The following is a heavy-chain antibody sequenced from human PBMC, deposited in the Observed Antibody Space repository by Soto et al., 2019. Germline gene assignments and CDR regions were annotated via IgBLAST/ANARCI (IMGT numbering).Heavy chain of an antibody. CDR3: ASDRGVSRGPTREYAFNI. D-gene: IGHD3-10*01. J-gene: IGHJ3*02. CDR1: GGSLSSYY. Sequence: SETLSLTCTVFGGSLSSYYCSWIRQPPWKGLEWIGYIYYSGITDYNPSLKSRVTISVDTSKNQFSLKLNSVTAADTAVYYCASDRGVSRGPTREYAFNIWGPGTMLTVSS. V-gene: IGHV4-59*01. CDR2: IYYSGIT.